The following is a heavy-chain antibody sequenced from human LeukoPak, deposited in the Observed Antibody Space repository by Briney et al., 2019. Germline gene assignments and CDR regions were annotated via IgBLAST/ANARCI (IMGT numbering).Heavy chain of an antibody. V-gene: IGHV1-69*05. Sequence: ASVKVSCKASGGTFSSYAISWVRQAPGQGLEWMGGIIPIFGTANYAQKLQGRVTMTTDTSTRTVHMELRSLRSDDTAVYYCARGLQENLAWLKAFSAFDIWGQGTMVTVSS. D-gene: IGHD5-24*01. CDR1: GGTFSSYA. J-gene: IGHJ3*02. CDR2: IIPIFGTA. CDR3: ARGLQENLAWLKAFSAFDI.